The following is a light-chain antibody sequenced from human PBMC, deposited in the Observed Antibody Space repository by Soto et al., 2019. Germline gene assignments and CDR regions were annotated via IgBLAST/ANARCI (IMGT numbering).Light chain of an antibody. J-gene: IGKJ1*01. Sequence: DIQMTQSPSTLSGSVGDRVTITCRASQSASTFLAWYQQKPGQAPKLLIDDASTLQSGVPSRFSASGSGTEFALTISGLQPDDFAVYYCQQYNRYAVTFGQGTKVDIK. CDR1: QSASTF. V-gene: IGKV1-5*01. CDR2: DAS. CDR3: QQYNRYAVT.